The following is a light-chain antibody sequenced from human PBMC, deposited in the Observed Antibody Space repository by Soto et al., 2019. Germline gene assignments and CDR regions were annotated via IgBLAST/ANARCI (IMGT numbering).Light chain of an antibody. CDR3: QQYGSSPGT. CDR1: QSVSSSY. Sequence: EIVLTKSPGTLSLPPGERATLSCRASQSVSSSYLAWYQQKPGQAPRLLIYGASTRATGVPDRFSGSGSGTDFALTISRVEPEDFAIYFCQQYGSSPGTLGQGTKVDIK. J-gene: IGKJ1*01. CDR2: GAS. V-gene: IGKV3-20*01.